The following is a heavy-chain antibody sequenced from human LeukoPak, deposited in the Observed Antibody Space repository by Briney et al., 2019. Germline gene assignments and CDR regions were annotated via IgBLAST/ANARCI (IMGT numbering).Heavy chain of an antibody. CDR1: GFSIRTNY. J-gene: IGHJ3*01. Sequence: GGSLRLSCAASGFSIRTNYMSWVRQVPGKGLEWVAVIYSGGTIRYADSVKGRFTFSRDNSKDTLNLQMNSLRADDTAVYYGVRAVHHNFYSDSSGYYGDAFDVWGQGTVVTVSS. V-gene: IGHV3-53*01. CDR3: VRAVHHNFYSDSSGYYGDAFDV. CDR2: IYSGGTI. D-gene: IGHD3-22*01.